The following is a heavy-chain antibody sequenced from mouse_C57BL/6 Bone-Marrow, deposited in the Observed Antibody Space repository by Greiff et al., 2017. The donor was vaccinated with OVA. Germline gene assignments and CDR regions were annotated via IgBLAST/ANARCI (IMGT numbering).Heavy chain of an antibody. Sequence: EVKLVESGEGLVKPGGSLKLSCAASGFTFSSYAMSWVRQTPEKRLEWVAYISSGGDYIYYADTVKGRFTISRDNARNTLYLQMSSLKSEDTAMDYCTRGGGVRWYFDVWGTGTTVTVSS. CDR3: TRGGGVRWYFDV. J-gene: IGHJ1*03. V-gene: IGHV5-9-1*02. CDR1: GFTFSSYA. CDR2: ISSGGDYI. D-gene: IGHD5-1*01.